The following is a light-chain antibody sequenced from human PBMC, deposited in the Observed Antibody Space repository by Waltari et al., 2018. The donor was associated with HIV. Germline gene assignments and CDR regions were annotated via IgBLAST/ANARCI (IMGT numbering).Light chain of an antibody. CDR2: DVS. J-gene: IGLJ3*02. CDR3: CSYAGMYTWV. Sequence: QSSLTQPRSVSGSPGQSVTISFSGTSSYVGSSNYVSWYQQHPRKAPNVMIDDVSNRPSGVPDRFSGSKAGKTASLTISGLQAEDDADYYCCSYAGMYTWVFGGGTNLTVL. CDR1: SSYVGSSNY. V-gene: IGLV2-11*01.